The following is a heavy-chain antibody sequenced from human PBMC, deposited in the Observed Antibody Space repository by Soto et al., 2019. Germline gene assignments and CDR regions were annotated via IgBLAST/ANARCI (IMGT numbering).Heavy chain of an antibody. J-gene: IGHJ4*02. D-gene: IGHD3-10*01. CDR3: ARGSGLTYFDY. CDR1: GYTFTSYA. CDR2: INDGNGNT. Sequence: QVQLVQSGAEVKKPGASVKVSCKASGYTFTSYAMHWVRQAPGQRLEWMGWINDGNGNTKYSQKCQGRVTITRDTSASTAYMELSSLRSEDTAVYYCARGSGLTYFDYWGQGTLVTVSS. V-gene: IGHV1-3*01.